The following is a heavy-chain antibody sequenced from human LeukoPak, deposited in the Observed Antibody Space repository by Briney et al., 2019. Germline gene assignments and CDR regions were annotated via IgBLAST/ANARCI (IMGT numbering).Heavy chain of an antibody. CDR1: GFTFSSYG. V-gene: IGHV3-33*01. CDR2: IWYDGSNK. Sequence: GGSLRLSCAASGFTFSSYGMHWVRQAPGKGLEWVAVIWYDGSNKYYADSVKGRFTISRDNSKNTLYLQMNSLRAEDTAVYYCARDGDYGGNSGAHFDYWGQGTLVTVSS. D-gene: IGHD4-23*01. J-gene: IGHJ4*02. CDR3: ARDGDYGGNSGAHFDY.